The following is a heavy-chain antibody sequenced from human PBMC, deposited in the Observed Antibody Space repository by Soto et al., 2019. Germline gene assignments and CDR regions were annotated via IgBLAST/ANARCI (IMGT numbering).Heavy chain of an antibody. CDR2: IIPMFGTP. CDR1: GGSLNSQS. V-gene: IGHV1-69*01. J-gene: IGHJ5*02. Sequence: QVQVFQSGAEVKKPGSSVRVSCKVSGGSLNSQSITWVRQAPGQGLEWMGGIIPMFGTPTDEQKFRGRVRVSAAPSTSTVYMALRSLRSQDTAVYYCATSLAARRKPYNWLDAWGQGTLVTVSS. CDR3: ATSLAARRKPYNWLDA. D-gene: IGHD6-6*01.